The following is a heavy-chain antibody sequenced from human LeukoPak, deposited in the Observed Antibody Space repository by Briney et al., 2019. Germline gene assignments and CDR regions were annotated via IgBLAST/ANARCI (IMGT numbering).Heavy chain of an antibody. CDR1: GYSFTSYW. D-gene: IGHD6-19*01. CDR2: IYPGDSDT. V-gene: IGHV5-51*01. CDR3: ARLGGLAVAGPHFDY. J-gene: IGHJ4*02. Sequence: GESLKISCKGSGYSFTSYWIGWVRQMPGKGLEWMGIIYPGDSDTRYSPSFQGQVTISADKSISTAYLQWSSLKASDTAMYYCARLGGLAVAGPHFDYWGQGTLVTVSS.